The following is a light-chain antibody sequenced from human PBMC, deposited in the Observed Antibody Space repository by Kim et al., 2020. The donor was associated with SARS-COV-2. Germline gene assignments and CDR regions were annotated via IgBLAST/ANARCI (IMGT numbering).Light chain of an antibody. Sequence: SSELTQDPAVSVALGQTVGITCQGDSLRSYYASWYQQKPGQAPVLVIYGKNNRPSGIPDRFSGSSSGNTASLTITGAQAEDEADYYCNSRDSSGNHLVFG. CDR3: NSRDSSGNHLV. V-gene: IGLV3-19*01. CDR2: GKN. CDR1: SLRSYY. J-gene: IGLJ1*01.